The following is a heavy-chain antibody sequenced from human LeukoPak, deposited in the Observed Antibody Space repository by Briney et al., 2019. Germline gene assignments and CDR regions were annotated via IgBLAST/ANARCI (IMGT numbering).Heavy chain of an antibody. CDR2: IYYTGST. Sequence: ETLSLTCTVSGGSISSYYWSWIRQPPGKGLEWIGYIYYTGSTNYNPSLKSRVTISLDTSKTQFSLKLSSVTAADTAVYYCARHDSAGYSYFQYWGQGTILTVSS. J-gene: IGHJ1*01. CDR3: ARHDSAGYSYFQY. D-gene: IGHD3-22*01. V-gene: IGHV4-59*08. CDR1: GGSISSYY.